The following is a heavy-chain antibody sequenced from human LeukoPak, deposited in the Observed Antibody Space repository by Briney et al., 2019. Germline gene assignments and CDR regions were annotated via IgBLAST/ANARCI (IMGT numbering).Heavy chain of an antibody. J-gene: IGHJ4*02. CDR3: ARDQSGFLEWPF. CDR2: IYSGGST. D-gene: IGHD3-3*01. V-gene: IGHV3-66*02. Sequence: GGSLRLSCAASGFTVSSNYMNWVRQAPGKGLEWVSVIYSGGSTYYADSVKGRFTISSDNSKNTLYFQMNSLRAEDTAVYYCARDQSGFLEWPFWGQGTLVTVSS. CDR1: GFTVSSNY.